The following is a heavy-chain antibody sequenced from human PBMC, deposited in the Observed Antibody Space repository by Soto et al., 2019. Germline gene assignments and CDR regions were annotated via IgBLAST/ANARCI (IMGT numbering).Heavy chain of an antibody. Sequence: EVQLLESGGDLAQPGGSLRLLCAASGFTFSNYAMTWVRQSPGKGMDWVSIIPSAGSTFYGHTVKVRFTSSRDNSKSTLYLQMNSLGAADTAVYYCAKTDKFHSQSSGWANRFDSWGQGTLVTVSS. CDR2: IIPSAGST. CDR1: GFTFSNYA. CDR3: AKTDKFHSQSSGWANRFDS. J-gene: IGHJ4*02. V-gene: IGHV3-23*01. D-gene: IGHD6-19*01.